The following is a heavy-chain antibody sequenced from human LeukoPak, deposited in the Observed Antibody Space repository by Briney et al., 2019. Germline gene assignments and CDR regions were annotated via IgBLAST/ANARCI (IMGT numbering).Heavy chain of an antibody. Sequence: PSETLSLTCTVSGGSISSYYWSWIRQPPGEGLEWVGYIYYSGSTNYNPSLKSRVTISVDTSKNQFSLKLSSVTAADTAVYYCARIPMVRGVPTTGNYYYYGMDVWGQGTTVTVSS. J-gene: IGHJ6*02. CDR3: ARIPMVRGVPTTGNYYYYGMDV. CDR1: GGSISSYY. V-gene: IGHV4-59*01. D-gene: IGHD3-10*01. CDR2: IYYSGST.